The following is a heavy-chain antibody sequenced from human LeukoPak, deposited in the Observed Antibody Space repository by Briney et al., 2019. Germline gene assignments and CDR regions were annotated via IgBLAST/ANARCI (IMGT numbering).Heavy chain of an antibody. Sequence: GGSLRLSCAASGFTFSSYWMSWVRQAPGKGLEWVANIKQDGSEKYYVDSVKGRFTFSRDNAKTSLYLQINSLRAEDTAVYYCARVGYDFWSGYYNPYYFDYWGQGTLVTVSS. J-gene: IGHJ4*02. CDR2: IKQDGSEK. CDR1: GFTFSSYW. D-gene: IGHD3-3*01. CDR3: ARVGYDFWSGYYNPYYFDY. V-gene: IGHV3-7*01.